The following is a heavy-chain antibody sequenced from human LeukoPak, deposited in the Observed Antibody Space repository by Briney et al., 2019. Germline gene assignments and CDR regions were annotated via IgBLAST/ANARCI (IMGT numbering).Heavy chain of an antibody. J-gene: IGHJ4*02. CDR1: GGSFSGYY. V-gene: IGHV4-34*01. CDR3: ARVRIVEGATDFDY. Sequence: SETLSLTCAVYGGSFSGYYWSWIRQPPGKGLEWIGEINHSGSTNYNPSLKSRVTISVVTSKNQFSLKLSSVTAADTAVYYCARVRIVEGATDFDYWGQGTLVTVSS. D-gene: IGHD1-26*01. CDR2: INHSGST.